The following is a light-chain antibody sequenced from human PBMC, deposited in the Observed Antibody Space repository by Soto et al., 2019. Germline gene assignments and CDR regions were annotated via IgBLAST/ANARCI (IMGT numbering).Light chain of an antibody. CDR1: QSVSSN. V-gene: IGKV3-20*01. Sequence: TPSPPTLSASPGARATLSCRASQSVSSNLAWYQQKPGQAPRLLIYGASSRATGIPDKFSGSGSGTDFTLTISRLQPEDFAVYYCQQYSRSPWTFGQGTKVDIK. CDR2: GAS. J-gene: IGKJ1*01. CDR3: QQYSRSPWT.